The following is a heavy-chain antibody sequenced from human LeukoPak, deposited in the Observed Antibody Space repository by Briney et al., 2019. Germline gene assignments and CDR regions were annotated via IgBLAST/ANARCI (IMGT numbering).Heavy chain of an antibody. Sequence: ASVKVSCKASGYTFTSYAMNWVRQAPGQGLEWMGWINTNTGNPTYAQGFTGRFVFSLDTSVSTAYLQISSLTAEDTAVYYCARDRGLRYFDWFPANAYYFDYSGQGTLVTVSS. CDR1: GYTFTSYA. CDR3: ARDRGLRYFDWFPANAYYFDY. CDR2: INTNTGNP. V-gene: IGHV7-4-1*02. D-gene: IGHD3-9*01. J-gene: IGHJ4*02.